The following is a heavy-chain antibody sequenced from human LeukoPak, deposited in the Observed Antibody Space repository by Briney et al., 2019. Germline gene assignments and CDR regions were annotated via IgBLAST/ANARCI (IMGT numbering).Heavy chain of an antibody. V-gene: IGHV3-66*01. J-gene: IGHJ4*02. CDR3: ARGGYGDYRRRQYYFDY. CDR2: IYSGANT. CDR1: GFTVSDNY. Sequence: GGSLRLSCAASGFTVSDNYMTWVRQAPGKGLEWVSVIYSGANTYYADSVKGRFTISRDNFENTLYLQMNSLRAEDTAVYYCARGGYGDYRRRQYYFDYWGQGTLVTVSS. D-gene: IGHD4-17*01.